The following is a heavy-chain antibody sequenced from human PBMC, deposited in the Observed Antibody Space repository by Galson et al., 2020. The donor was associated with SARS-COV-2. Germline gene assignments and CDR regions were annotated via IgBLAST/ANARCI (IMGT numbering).Heavy chain of an antibody. Sequence: ASVKVSCKVSGYTLTELSMHWVRQAPGKGLEWMGGFDPEDGETIYAQKFQGRVTMTEDTSTDTAYMELSSLRSEDTAVYYCATAPPYCSSTSCYFGWCDPWGQGTLVTVAS. D-gene: IGHD2-2*01. V-gene: IGHV1-24*01. J-gene: IGHJ5*02. CDR1: GYTLTELS. CDR2: FDPEDGET. CDR3: ATAPPYCSSTSCYFGWCDP.